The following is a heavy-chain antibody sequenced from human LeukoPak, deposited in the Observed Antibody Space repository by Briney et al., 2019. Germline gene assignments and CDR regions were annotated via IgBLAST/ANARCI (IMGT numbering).Heavy chain of an antibody. CDR3: AKGEYQLPLDY. CDR1: GFTFSSYG. V-gene: IGHV3-30*02. D-gene: IGHD2-2*01. Sequence: GGSLRLSCAASGFTFSSYGMHWVRQAPGKGLEWVAVIWNDGSNKYYADSVKGRFTISRDNSKNTLYLQMDSLRAEDTAVYYCAKGEYQLPLDYWGQGTLVTVSS. CDR2: IWNDGSNK. J-gene: IGHJ4*02.